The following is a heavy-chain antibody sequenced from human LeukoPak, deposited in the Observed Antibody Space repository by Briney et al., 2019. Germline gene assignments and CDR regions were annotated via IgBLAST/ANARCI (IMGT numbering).Heavy chain of an antibody. CDR2: TFYSGST. J-gene: IGHJ4*02. V-gene: IGHV4-39*06. Sequence: SETLSLTCTVSGGSISNNNYFWGWIRQPPGKGLEWIGNTFYSGSTYYNPSLKSRATISVDTSQKQFTLKLNSVTAADTAVYFCAGGPGYSDYFDDWGQGTLVTVSS. CDR1: GGSISNNNYF. CDR3: AGGPGYSDYFDD. D-gene: IGHD5-12*01.